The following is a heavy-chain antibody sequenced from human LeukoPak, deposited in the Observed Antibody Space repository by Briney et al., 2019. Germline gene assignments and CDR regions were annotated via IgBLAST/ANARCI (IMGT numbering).Heavy chain of an antibody. CDR2: IYHIGST. CDR3: ARDTTSTLTARFDL. D-gene: IGHD2-21*02. Sequence: SQTLSLNCTVSGDSISSSGYYWSWIRQRPGKGLEWIGYIYHIGSTYYNPSLKSRITMSLDMSENLFSLNLRSVTAADAAVYYCARDTTSTLTARFDLWGRGTLVTVSS. CDR1: GDSISSSGYY. J-gene: IGHJ2*01. V-gene: IGHV4-31*03.